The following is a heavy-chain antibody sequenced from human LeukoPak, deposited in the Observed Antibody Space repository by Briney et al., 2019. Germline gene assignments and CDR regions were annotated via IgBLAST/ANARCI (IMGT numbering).Heavy chain of an antibody. CDR1: GGSISSSSYY. D-gene: IGHD4-23*01. CDR3: ARCSTTVVTRAFDI. CDR2: IYYSGST. Sequence: SETLSLTCTVSGGSISSSSYYWGWIRQPPGKGLEWIGSIYYSGSTYYNPSLKSRVTISVDTSKNQFSLKLSSVTAADTAVYYCARCSTTVVTRAFDIWGQGTMVTVSS. J-gene: IGHJ3*02. V-gene: IGHV4-39*07.